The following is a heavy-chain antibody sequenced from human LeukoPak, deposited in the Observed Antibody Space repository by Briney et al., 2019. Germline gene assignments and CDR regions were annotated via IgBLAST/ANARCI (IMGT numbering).Heavy chain of an antibody. D-gene: IGHD3/OR15-3a*01. J-gene: IGHJ1*01. CDR1: GGSFSGYY. Sequence: SETLSLTCAVYGGSFSGYYWSWIRQPPGETLEWIGSIYSSGSTYYNPSLKSRVIIIIDTPKNHFSLTLSSVTAADTAVYYCARQTGSGLFILPGGQGTLVTVSS. V-gene: IGHV4-34*01. CDR2: IYSSGST. CDR3: ARQTGSGLFILP.